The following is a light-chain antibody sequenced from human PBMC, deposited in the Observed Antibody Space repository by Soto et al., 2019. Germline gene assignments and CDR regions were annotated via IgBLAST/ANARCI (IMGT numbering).Light chain of an antibody. CDR3: QQYNNWPPDRT. Sequence: EIVMTQSPATLSVSPGERATLSCRASQSVGSNLARYQQKPGQAPRLLIYGASTRATGIPARFSGSGSGTKFTLTISSLQSEDFAIYFCQQYNNWPPDRTFGQGTKVEIK. CDR1: QSVGSN. CDR2: GAS. V-gene: IGKV3-15*01. J-gene: IGKJ1*01.